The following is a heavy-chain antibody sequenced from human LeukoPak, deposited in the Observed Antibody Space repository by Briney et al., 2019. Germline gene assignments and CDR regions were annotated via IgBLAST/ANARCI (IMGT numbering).Heavy chain of an antibody. CDR2: IIPSGHTT. J-gene: IGHJ4*02. V-gene: IGHV3-23*01. CDR3: AKDDRWLQFCC. D-gene: IGHD5-24*01. Sequence: PGGSLRLSCAASGFTFSTYYMNWVRQAPGKGLEWVSGIIPSGHTTYYADSVRGRFTISRDNSRNTVYLQMNSLRAEDTAVYYCAKDDRWLQFCCWGQGTLVTVSA. CDR1: GFTFSTYY.